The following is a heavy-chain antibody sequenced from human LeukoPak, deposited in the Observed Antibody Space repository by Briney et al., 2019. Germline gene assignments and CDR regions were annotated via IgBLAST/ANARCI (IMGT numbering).Heavy chain of an antibody. J-gene: IGHJ2*01. CDR3: AKVPSMVRGDILNWYFNL. Sequence: GGSLRLSCAASGFTFSSYEMNWVRQAPGAGLEWVSTISGSGDRTFYADSVKGRFTISRDNSRNTLYLQMNCLRAEDTAVYYCAKVPSMVRGDILNWYFNLWGRGTLVTVSS. CDR1: GFTFSSYE. V-gene: IGHV3-23*01. CDR2: ISGSGDRT. D-gene: IGHD3-10*01.